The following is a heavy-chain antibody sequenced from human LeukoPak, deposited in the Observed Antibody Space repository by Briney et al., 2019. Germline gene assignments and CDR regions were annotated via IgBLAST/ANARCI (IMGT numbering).Heavy chain of an antibody. CDR1: GFTFSSYS. J-gene: IGHJ5*02. CDR2: ISSSSSYI. D-gene: IGHD2-15*01. Sequence: GGSLRLSCAASGFTFSSYSMNWVRQAPGKGLEWVSSISSSSSYIYYADSVKGRFTISRDNAKNSLYLQMNSLRAEDTAVYYCASDCSGGSCYVWFDPWGQGTLVTVSS. CDR3: ASDCSGGSCYVWFDP. V-gene: IGHV3-21*01.